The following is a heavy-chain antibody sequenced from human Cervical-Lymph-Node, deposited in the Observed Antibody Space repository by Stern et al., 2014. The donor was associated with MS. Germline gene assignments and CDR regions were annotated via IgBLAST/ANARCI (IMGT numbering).Heavy chain of an antibody. V-gene: IGHV4-31*03. J-gene: IGHJ5*02. D-gene: IGHD3-10*01. Sequence: QLQLQESGPGLVKPSQTLSLTCTVSGGSISSGTYYWSWIRQHPGKGLEWIGYISYSGTPYYNPSLTSRVTISVDTSKNLFSLRLSSVTAADTAVYYCARGSGTYSPNWFDPWGQGTLVTVSS. CDR3: ARGSGTYSPNWFDP. CDR1: GGSISSGTYY. CDR2: ISYSGTP.